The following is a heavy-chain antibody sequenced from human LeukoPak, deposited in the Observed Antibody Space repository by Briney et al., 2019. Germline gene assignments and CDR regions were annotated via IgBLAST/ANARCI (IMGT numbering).Heavy chain of an antibody. J-gene: IGHJ4*02. CDR1: GFTFSSYG. Sequence: PGGSLSLSCTASGFTFSSYGMHWVRQAPGKGLEWVSIIYSGGSTYYADSVKGRFTISRDNSKNTLYLQMNGLIAEGTAVYYCARGANLGGIEYWGQGTLVTVSS. V-gene: IGHV3-NL1*01. CDR3: ARGANLGGIEY. D-gene: IGHD1-26*01. CDR2: IYSGGST.